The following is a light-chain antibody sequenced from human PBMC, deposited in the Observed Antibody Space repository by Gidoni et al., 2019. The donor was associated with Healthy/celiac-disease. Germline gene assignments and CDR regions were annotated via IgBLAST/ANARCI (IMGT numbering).Light chain of an antibody. CDR2: AAY. CDR3: QQSYSTPPT. V-gene: IGKV1-39*01. CDR1: QSISSY. Sequence: DIQMAQSPSSLSASVGDRVTITCRASQSISSYLNWYQQKPGKAPKLLIYAAYNLQSGVPSRFSGSGSGTDFTLTISSLQPEDFATYYCQQSYSTPPTFGQGTKVEIK. J-gene: IGKJ1*01.